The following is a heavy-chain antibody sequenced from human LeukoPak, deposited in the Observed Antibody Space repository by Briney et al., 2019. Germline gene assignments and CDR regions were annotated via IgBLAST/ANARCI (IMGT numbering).Heavy chain of an antibody. Sequence: GESLKISCKGSGYSFPSYCIGWARQMPGKGPEGMVMIFPADSETRYSPSFQGQVTISADKSVSTAYLQWSSLKAPDTAMYYCARHYYGSGIPFDIWGQGTMVTVSS. CDR2: IFPADSET. CDR3: ARHYYGSGIPFDI. V-gene: IGHV5-51*01. CDR1: GYSFPSYC. D-gene: IGHD3-10*01. J-gene: IGHJ3*02.